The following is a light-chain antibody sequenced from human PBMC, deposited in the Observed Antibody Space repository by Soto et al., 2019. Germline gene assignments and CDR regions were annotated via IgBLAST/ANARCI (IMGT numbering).Light chain of an antibody. Sequence: QSVLTQPPSVSAAPGQKVTISCSGSSSNIGNNYVSWYQHLPGTAPKLLIYDNDERPSGIPDRFSGSKSGTSATLGITGLQTGDEADYYCGTWDSSLSTVFGPGTKVTVL. CDR2: DND. CDR3: GTWDSSLSTV. J-gene: IGLJ1*01. V-gene: IGLV1-51*01. CDR1: SSNIGNNY.